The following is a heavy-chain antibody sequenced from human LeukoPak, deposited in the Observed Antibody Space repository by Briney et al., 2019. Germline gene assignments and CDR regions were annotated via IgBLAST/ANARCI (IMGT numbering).Heavy chain of an antibody. Sequence: ASETLSLTCTVSGGSVSSSSYYWGWLRQPPGKGLEWIGIIYYSGSTYNNPSLKTRVTISVATSKNQFSLKLSSVTAADTAVYYCARHGYCRGGSCPGKVDYWGQGTLVTVS. J-gene: IGHJ4*02. CDR3: ARHGYCRGGSCPGKVDY. CDR2: IYYSGST. D-gene: IGHD2-15*01. CDR1: GGSVSSSSYY. V-gene: IGHV4-39*01.